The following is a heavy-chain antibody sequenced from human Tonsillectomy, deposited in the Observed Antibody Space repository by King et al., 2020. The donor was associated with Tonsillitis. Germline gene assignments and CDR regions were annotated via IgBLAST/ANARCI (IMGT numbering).Heavy chain of an antibody. D-gene: IGHD3-22*01. CDR2: ISSSSTDI. J-gene: IGHJ4*02. CDR3: ARGDYYDTSGFADY. V-gene: IGHV3-21*01. CDR1: GFTFSYYS. Sequence: EVQLVESGGGLVKPGGSLRLSCAASGFTFSYYSMNWVRQAPGKGLEWVSSISSSSTDIYYADSVKGRFTNSSDNANNSLYLQMNSLRAEDTSVYYCARGDYYDTSGFADYWGQGTLVTVSS.